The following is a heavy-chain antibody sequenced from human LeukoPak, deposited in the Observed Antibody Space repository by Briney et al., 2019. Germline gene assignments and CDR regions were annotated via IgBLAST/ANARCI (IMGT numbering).Heavy chain of an antibody. CDR1: GFTFRSYE. J-gene: IGHJ6*02. Sequence: PGGSLRLSCAASGFTFRSYEMNWVRQAPGKGLEWVSYISSSTSTLYYADSVKGRFTISRDNAKNSLYLQMNSLRAEDTAVYYCARWRSVTTGYYYGMDVWSQGTTVTVSS. V-gene: IGHV3-48*03. D-gene: IGHD4-17*01. CDR3: ARWRSVTTGYYYGMDV. CDR2: ISSSTSTL.